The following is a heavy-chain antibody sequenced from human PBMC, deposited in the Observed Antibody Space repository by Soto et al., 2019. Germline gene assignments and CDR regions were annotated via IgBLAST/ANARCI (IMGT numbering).Heavy chain of an antibody. D-gene: IGHD3-16*01. V-gene: IGHV1-46*03. CDR3: TRDLGGSYYDY. J-gene: IGHJ4*02. CDR1: GYTFTTYY. CDR2: INPSGGST. Sequence: QVQLVQSGTEVKKPGASVKVSCKASGYTFTTYYIHWVRQAPGQGLEWMGVINPSGGSTTYAQNFQGRVTMTRDTXTSTVYMELSSLRSXDTAVYYCTRDLGGSYYDYWGQGTLVTVSS.